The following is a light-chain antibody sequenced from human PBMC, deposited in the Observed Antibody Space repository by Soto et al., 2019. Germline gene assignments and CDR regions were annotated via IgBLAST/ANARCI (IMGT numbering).Light chain of an antibody. CDR1: ISDIGAFDY. V-gene: IGLV2-14*03. J-gene: IGLJ2*01. Sequence: QSALTQPASVSGSPGQSITISCAGTISDIGAFDYVAWYQQHPGNAPKLIIFAVNNRPSGVSNRFSGSKSANTASLTISGLQTEDEADYYCSSWATSSTLIFGGGTKLTVL. CDR3: SSWATSSTLI. CDR2: AVN.